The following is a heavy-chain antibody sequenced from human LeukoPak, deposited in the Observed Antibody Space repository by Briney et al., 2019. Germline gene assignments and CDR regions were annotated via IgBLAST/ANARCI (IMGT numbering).Heavy chain of an antibody. V-gene: IGHV5-51*01. CDR1: GYRFTSYW. D-gene: IGHD5-18*01. CDR3: ARVGYSYGPSDY. CDR2: IYPDDSDN. Sequence: GESLKISCKASGYRFTSYWIGWVRQMPGKGLELMGMIYPDDSDNRYSPSFQGQVTISADKSISTAYLQWSSLKASDTAMYYCARVGYSYGPSDYWGQGTLVTVSS. J-gene: IGHJ4*02.